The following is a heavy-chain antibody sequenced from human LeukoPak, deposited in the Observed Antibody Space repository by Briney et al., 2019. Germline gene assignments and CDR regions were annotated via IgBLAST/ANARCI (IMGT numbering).Heavy chain of an antibody. Sequence: GGSLRLPCEASGFSFSAAWMTWGRQAPGKGLEWVATIKNDGSDKYYVDSVKGRFTLSRDNAKNSVYLQMNSLRVEDTAVYYCVNLGYSDGGQGTLVTVSS. CDR3: VNLGYSD. CDR1: GFSFSAAW. V-gene: IGHV3-7*01. D-gene: IGHD5-12*01. J-gene: IGHJ4*02. CDR2: IKNDGSDK.